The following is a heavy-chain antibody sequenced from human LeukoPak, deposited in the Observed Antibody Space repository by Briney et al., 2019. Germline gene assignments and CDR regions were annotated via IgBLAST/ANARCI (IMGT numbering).Heavy chain of an antibody. J-gene: IGHJ4*02. CDR2: IYSGGST. CDR3: ARGVAAAGRDD. V-gene: IGHV3-66*01. Sequence: PGGSLRLSCAASGFTVSSNYMSWVRQAPGKGLEWVSVIYSGGSTYYADSVKGRFTISRDNSKNTLYLQMNSLRAGDTAVYYCARGVAAAGRDDWGQGTLVTVSS. CDR1: GFTVSSNY. D-gene: IGHD6-13*01.